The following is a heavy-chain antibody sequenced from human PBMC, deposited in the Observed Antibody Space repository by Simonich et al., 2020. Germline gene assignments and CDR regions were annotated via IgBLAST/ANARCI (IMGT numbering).Heavy chain of an antibody. V-gene: IGHV1-2*02. Sequence: QVQLVQSGAEVKKPGASVKVSCKASGYTFTGYYMHWVRQAPGQGLEVMVRINPERGGTNYAQKFQGRVTMTRDASISTAYMERSRLRSDDTAVYYCARWPSIPASYGSGSYFDYWGQGTLVTVSS. J-gene: IGHJ4*02. D-gene: IGHD3-10*01. CDR1: GYTFTGYY. CDR3: ARWPSIPASYGSGSYFDY. CDR2: INPERGGT.